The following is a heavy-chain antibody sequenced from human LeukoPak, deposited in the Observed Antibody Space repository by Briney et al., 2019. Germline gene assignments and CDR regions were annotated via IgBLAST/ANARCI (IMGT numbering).Heavy chain of an antibody. J-gene: IGHJ4*02. CDR2: ISRSGSTK. V-gene: IGHV3-11*04. CDR1: GFTFSDYN. Sequence: GGSLRLSCAASGFTFSDYNMRWIRQAPGKGLEWVSSISRSGSTKYYADSVKGRFTISRDNAKNSLYLQMNSLRAEDTAVYYCARGAYYYDSSGYYEGYWGQGTLVTVSS. CDR3: ARGAYYYDSSGYYEGY. D-gene: IGHD3-22*01.